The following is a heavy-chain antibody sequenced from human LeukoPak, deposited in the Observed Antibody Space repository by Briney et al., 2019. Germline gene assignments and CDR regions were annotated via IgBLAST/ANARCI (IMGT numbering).Heavy chain of an antibody. CDR2: IKSKTEGGTT. V-gene: IGHV3-15*01. CDR1: GFTSSNAW. Sequence: GGSLRLSCAASGFTSSNAWMNWVRQAPGEGLEWVARIKSKTEGGTTDYAASVKRRFTISRDDSKTTLYLQMNSLKSEDTAVYYCTTRYCSGGRCDYWGQGTLVTVSS. D-gene: IGHD2-15*01. CDR3: TTRYCSGGRCDY. J-gene: IGHJ4*02.